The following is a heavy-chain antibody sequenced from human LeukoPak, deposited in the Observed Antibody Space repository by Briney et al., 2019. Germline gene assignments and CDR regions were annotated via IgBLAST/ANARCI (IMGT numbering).Heavy chain of an antibody. Sequence: GGSLRLSCVASGFTFSNSWMNWVRQAPGIGLQWVANIKEDESGKYYVDSVKGRFTISRDNAKTSLYLEMNSLRAEDTAVYYCARGGRVVDYWGQGTLVTVSS. V-gene: IGHV3-7*05. CDR3: ARGGRVVDY. CDR1: GFTFSNSW. D-gene: IGHD5/OR15-5a*01. J-gene: IGHJ4*02. CDR2: IKEDESGK.